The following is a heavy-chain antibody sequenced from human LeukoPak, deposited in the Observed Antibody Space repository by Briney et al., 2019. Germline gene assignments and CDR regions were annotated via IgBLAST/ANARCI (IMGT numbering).Heavy chain of an antibody. CDR1: GHTFTSYD. Sequence: GASVKVSCKASGHTFTSYDINWVRQATGQGPEWMGWMNPSSGNTGYAQRFQGRVSMTRDTSTNTAYLELSSLRSEDTAVYYCATHTYYYSSGSFAYWGQGTLVTVSS. CDR2: MNPSSGNT. CDR3: ATHTYYYSSGSFAY. D-gene: IGHD3-10*01. J-gene: IGHJ4*02. V-gene: IGHV1-8*01.